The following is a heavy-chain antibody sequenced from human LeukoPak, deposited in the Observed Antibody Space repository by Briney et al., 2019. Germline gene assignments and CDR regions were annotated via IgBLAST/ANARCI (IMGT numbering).Heavy chain of an antibody. V-gene: IGHV3-74*01. Sequence: GGSLRLSCAASGFTFSRYWMHWVRKAPGKGLVWVSHISSDGSTTSYADAVKGRYTISRDNAKNTLYLQMNSLRAEDTAVYYCARDTSYGMDVWGQGTTVTVSS. CDR2: ISSDGSTT. CDR3: ARDTSYGMDV. CDR1: GFTFSRYW. J-gene: IGHJ6*02.